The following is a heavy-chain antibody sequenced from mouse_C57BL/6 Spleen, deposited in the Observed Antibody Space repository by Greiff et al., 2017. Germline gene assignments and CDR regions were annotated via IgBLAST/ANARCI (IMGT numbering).Heavy chain of an antibody. Sequence: QVQLQQPGAELVRPGTSVKLSCKASGYTFTSYWMHWVKQRPGQGLEWIGVIDPSDSYTNYNQKFKGKATLTVDTSSSTAYMQLSSLTSEDAAVYYCARPYGSSYRFAYWGQGTLVTVSA. CDR1: GYTFTSYW. CDR2: IDPSDSYT. CDR3: ARPYGSSYRFAY. D-gene: IGHD1-1*01. J-gene: IGHJ3*01. V-gene: IGHV1-59*01.